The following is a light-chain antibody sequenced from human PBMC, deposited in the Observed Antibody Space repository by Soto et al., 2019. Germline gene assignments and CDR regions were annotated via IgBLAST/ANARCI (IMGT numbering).Light chain of an antibody. CDR2: AAS. J-gene: IGKJ1*01. V-gene: IGKV1-5*01. CDR3: QQYNSYS. Sequence: IQMTQSPSSLSASVGDRVLITCRASQSVSRSLNWYQQKTGQAPKLLIYAASTLHSGVPSRFSGSGSGTEFTLTISSLQPDDFATYYCQQYNSYSFGQGTKVDIK. CDR1: QSVSRS.